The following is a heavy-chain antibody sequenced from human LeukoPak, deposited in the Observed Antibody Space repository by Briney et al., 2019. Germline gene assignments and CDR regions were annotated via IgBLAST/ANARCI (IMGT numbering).Heavy chain of an antibody. CDR3: ARERVVGATYDY. D-gene: IGHD1-26*01. CDR1: GFTFSSYA. V-gene: IGHV3-30-3*01. Sequence: GGSLRLSCAASGFTFSSYAMHWVRQAPGKGLEWVAVISYDGSNKYYADSVKGRFTISRDNSKNTLYLQMNSLRAEDTAVYYCARERVVGATYDYWGQGTLVTVSS. J-gene: IGHJ4*02. CDR2: ISYDGSNK.